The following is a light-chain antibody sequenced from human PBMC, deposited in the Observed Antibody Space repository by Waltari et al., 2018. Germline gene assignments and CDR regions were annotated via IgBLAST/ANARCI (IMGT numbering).Light chain of an antibody. CDR3: QQPPGT. CDR1: RDIRNY. J-gene: IGKJ4*01. V-gene: IGKV1-9*01. Sequence: DIQLTQSPSFLSASVGDRVTITCRASRDIRNYLAWYQQKSGKAPKLLIFAASTLQSGVPSRFSGSGSGTEFTLTISSLQPEDLATYYCQQPPGTFGGGTKVEIK. CDR2: AAS.